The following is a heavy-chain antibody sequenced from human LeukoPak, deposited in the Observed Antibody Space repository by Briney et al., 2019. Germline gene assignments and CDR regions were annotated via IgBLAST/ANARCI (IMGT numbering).Heavy chain of an antibody. V-gene: IGHV4-59*08. CDR2: IYYTGST. J-gene: IGHJ4*02. CDR3: ARHAPGPYYFDY. Sequence: SETLSLTCTVSGDSISSYYWSWIRQPPGKGLEWIGYIYYTGSTNYNPSLKSRVTISLDTSKNQFSLKLSSVTAADTAVYYCARHAPGPYYFDYWGQGTLVTVSS. CDR1: GDSISSYY.